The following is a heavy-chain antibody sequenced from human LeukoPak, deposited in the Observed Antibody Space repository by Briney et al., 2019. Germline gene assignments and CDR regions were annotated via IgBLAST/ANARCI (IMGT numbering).Heavy chain of an antibody. Sequence: PGGSLRLSCAASGFNFDAFFLSWVRQAPGEGLEWVALINPDGRATYYADSVKGRFSISRDNARNLVYLQMNSLTVEDTAVYYCTRDLRPGVGQGYWGQGALVTVSS. CDR1: GFNFDAFF. V-gene: IGHV3-7*01. J-gene: IGHJ4*02. CDR3: TRDLRPGVGQGY. D-gene: IGHD3-3*01. CDR2: INPDGRAT.